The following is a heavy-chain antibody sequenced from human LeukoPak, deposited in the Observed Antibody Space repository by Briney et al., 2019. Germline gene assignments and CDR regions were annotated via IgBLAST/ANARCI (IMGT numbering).Heavy chain of an antibody. CDR1: XXXXSDYY. Sequence: GGSLRLXCXXSXXXXSDYYXSWIRQAPGKGLEWVSSISSSSSYIYYADSVKGRFTISRDNAKNSLYLQMNSLRAEDTAVYYCARDRGGAGHDAFDIWGQGTMVTVSS. CDR2: ISSSSSYI. D-gene: IGHD3-16*01. J-gene: IGHJ3*02. CDR3: ARDRGGAGHDAFDI. V-gene: IGHV3-11*06.